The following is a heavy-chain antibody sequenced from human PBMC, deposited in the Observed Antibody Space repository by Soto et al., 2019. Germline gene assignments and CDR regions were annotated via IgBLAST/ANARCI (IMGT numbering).Heavy chain of an antibody. CDR3: ARDETQRTDYSFHY. D-gene: IGHD2-21*01. Sequence: GGSLRLSCAASGFTFSSYAMHWVRQAPGKGLEWAAVISYDGSNKYYADSVKGRFTISRDNSKNTLYLQMNSLRAEDTAVYYCARDETQRTDYSFHYWGQGTLVTVSS. CDR1: GFTFSSYA. J-gene: IGHJ4*02. CDR2: ISYDGSNK. V-gene: IGHV3-30-3*01.